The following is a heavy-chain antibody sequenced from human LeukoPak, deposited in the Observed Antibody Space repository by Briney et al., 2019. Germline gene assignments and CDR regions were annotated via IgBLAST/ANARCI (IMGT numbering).Heavy chain of an antibody. J-gene: IGHJ5*02. V-gene: IGHV4-39*01. CDR1: GGSIISGHHY. D-gene: IGHD3-10*01. CDR3: ARVQGDYASRDYWFDP. Sequence: PSETLSLTCTVPGGSIISGHHYWGWIRQSPGKGPEWIGSIYYSGSTFYNPSLESRVTIFVDTPKNQFSLNLTSVTASDTSVYYCARVQGDYASRDYWFDPWGQATLVTVSS. CDR2: IYYSGST.